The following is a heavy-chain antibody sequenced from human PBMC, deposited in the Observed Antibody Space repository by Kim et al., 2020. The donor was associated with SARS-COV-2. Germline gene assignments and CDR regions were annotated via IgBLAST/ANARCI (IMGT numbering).Heavy chain of an antibody. CDR3: ARQGIRGGSWYLGAFD. J-gene: IGHJ3*02. CDR1: GGSISSSSYY. D-gene: IGHD6-13*01. Sequence: SETLSLTCTVSGGSISSSSYYCGWIRQPPGKGLEWIGSMYYSGSTNYNPSLKSRVTISVATSKNQFSLKLRSVTAADTAVYYCARQGIRGGSWYLGAFD. CDR2: MYYSGST. V-gene: IGHV4-39*01.